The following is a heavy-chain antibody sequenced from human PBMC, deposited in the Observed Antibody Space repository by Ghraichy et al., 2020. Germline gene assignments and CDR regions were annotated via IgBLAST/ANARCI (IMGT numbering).Heavy chain of an antibody. V-gene: IGHV3-48*02. Sequence: GESLNISCAASGFIFSDYGMNWVRQAPGKGLEWVSYITSSNSAIYYADSVKGRFTISRDNAKNSLSLQMDSLRDEDTAVYYCARGTWSRIDYWGQGTLVTVSS. D-gene: IGHD1/OR15-1a*01. CDR2: ITSSNSAI. J-gene: IGHJ4*02. CDR1: GFIFSDYG. CDR3: ARGTWSRIDY.